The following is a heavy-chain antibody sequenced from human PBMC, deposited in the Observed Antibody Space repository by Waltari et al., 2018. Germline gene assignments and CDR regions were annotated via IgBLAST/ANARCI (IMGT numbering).Heavy chain of an antibody. V-gene: IGHV1-69*01. CDR3: AFDGSGSEDYFDF. Sequence: VQLVQSGAEVKKPGSSVKVSCKVSGGPFNNSGISWVRQAPGQGLEWMGGVIPGLGAANYAQKFQGRVIISADESSGTVYMELSSLRSGDTAIYYCAFDGSGSEDYFDFWGQGTLVTVSS. J-gene: IGHJ4*02. CDR2: VIPGLGAA. D-gene: IGHD3-10*01. CDR1: GGPFNNSG.